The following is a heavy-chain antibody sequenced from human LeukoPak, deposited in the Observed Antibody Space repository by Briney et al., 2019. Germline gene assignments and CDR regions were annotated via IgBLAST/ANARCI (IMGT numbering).Heavy chain of an antibody. D-gene: IGHD3-10*01. CDR2: IRYDGSNK. Sequence: GGSLRLSCAASGFTFSSYGMHWVRQAPGKGLEWVAFIRYDGSNKYYADSVKGRFTISRDNAKNSLYLQMNSLRAEDTAVYYCARDGWATSDYWGQGTLVTVSS. V-gene: IGHV3-30*02. CDR3: ARDGWATSDY. J-gene: IGHJ4*02. CDR1: GFTFSSYG.